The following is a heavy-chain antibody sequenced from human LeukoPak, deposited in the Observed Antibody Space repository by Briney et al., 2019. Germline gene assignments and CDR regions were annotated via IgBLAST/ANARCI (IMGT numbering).Heavy chain of an antibody. D-gene: IGHD4-17*01. V-gene: IGHV3-15*01. CDR3: TTDSRDYVDLWF. CDR1: GFTFSSYA. Sequence: GGSLRLSCAASGFTFSSYAMTWVRQAPGKRLEWVGRIKRKTDGGTTDYAAPVKGRFIISRDDSKNTVYLQMNSLKTEDTAVYYCTTDSRDYVDLWFWGQGTLVTVSS. J-gene: IGHJ4*02. CDR2: IKRKTDGGTT.